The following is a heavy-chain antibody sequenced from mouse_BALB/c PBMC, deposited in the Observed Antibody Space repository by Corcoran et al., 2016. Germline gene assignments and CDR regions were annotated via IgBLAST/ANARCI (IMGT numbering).Heavy chain of an antibody. Sequence: EVQLQQSGPELVKPGASVKMSCKVSGYTFTSYVMHWVKQKPGQGIEWIGYINPYNDGTKYNEKFKGKTTLTSDKSSSTAYMELSSLTSEDSVVYYCALDGNPFAYWGRGTLVTVSA. CDR2: INPYNDGT. D-gene: IGHD2-1*01. CDR1: GYTFTSYV. V-gene: IGHV1S136*01. CDR3: ALDGNPFAY. J-gene: IGHJ3*01.